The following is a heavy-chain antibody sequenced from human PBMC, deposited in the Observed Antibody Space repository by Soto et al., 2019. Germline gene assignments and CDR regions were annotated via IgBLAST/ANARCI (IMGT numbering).Heavy chain of an antibody. CDR1: GCSISSSNY. D-gene: IGHD3-10*01. CDR3: SRASSILSLYYANVGMGV. Sequence: PSETLSLTCAVSGCSISSSNYWSWVRQPPGKGLEWIGGIYHSGSTYYNPSLKSRVTISVDTSKNQFSLKLSSVTAADTAVYYCSRASSILSLYYANVGMGVWGQGTPVTVSS. J-gene: IGHJ6*02. V-gene: IGHV4-38-2*01. CDR2: IYHSGST.